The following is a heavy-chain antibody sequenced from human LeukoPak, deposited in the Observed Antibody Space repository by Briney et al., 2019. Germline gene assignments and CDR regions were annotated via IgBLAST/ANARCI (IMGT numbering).Heavy chain of an antibody. V-gene: IGHV3-33*01. J-gene: IGHJ5*02. D-gene: IGHD3-22*01. CDR1: GFTFRTYG. CDR2: LWFDGSHQ. CDR3: ARDGNYFDTTPNWFDT. Sequence: AGGSLRLSCAASGFTFRTYGMHWVRQTPGKGLEWVAFLWFDGSHQYYADSVRGRFIISRDNSNNTLYPQMNSLRADDTAVYYCARDGNYFDTTPNWFDTWGQGTLVTVSS.